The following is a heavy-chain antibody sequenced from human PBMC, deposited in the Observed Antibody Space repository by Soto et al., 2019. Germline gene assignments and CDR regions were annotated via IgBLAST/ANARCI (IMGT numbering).Heavy chain of an antibody. Sequence: GGSLRLSCAASGFTFSSYAMSWVRQAPGKGLEWVSAISGSGGSTYYADSVKGRFTISRDNSKNTLYLQMNSLRAEDTAVCYCARAYLWDYLDHWGQGALVTVSS. CDR1: GFTFSSYA. V-gene: IGHV3-23*01. J-gene: IGHJ4*02. CDR3: ARAYLWDYLDH. D-gene: IGHD1-26*01. CDR2: ISGSGGST.